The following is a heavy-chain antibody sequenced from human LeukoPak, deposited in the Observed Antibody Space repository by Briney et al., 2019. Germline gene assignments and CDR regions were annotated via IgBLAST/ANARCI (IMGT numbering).Heavy chain of an antibody. CDR3: ASASYALYPLDV. D-gene: IGHD2-2*01. V-gene: IGHV3-30*02. Sequence: PGGSLRLSCAASGFTFSSYGMHWVRQAPGKGLEWVAFIRYDGSNKYYADSVRGRFTISRDNSKNTLYLQMNSLRAEDTAVYYCASASYALYPLDVWGQGTTVTVSS. CDR1: GFTFSSYG. CDR2: IRYDGSNK. J-gene: IGHJ6*02.